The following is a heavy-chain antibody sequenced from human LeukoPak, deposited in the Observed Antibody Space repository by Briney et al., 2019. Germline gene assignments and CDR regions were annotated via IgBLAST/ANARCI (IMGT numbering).Heavy chain of an antibody. CDR1: GFTFSDYT. CDR3: ARGVTSWPQGPYHFDY. D-gene: IGHD2-2*01. Sequence: GGSLRLSCAVSGFTFSDYTMTWVRQAPGKGLEWVASTQSNGNEKYSSDSLKGRFTISRDNSKNTLYLQMNTVRPEDTAVFYCARGVTSWPQGPYHFDYWGQGILITVSS. CDR2: TQSNGNEK. V-gene: IGHV3-30*02. J-gene: IGHJ4*02.